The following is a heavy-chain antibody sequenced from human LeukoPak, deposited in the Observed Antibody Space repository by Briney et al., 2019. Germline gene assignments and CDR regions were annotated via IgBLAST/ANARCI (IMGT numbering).Heavy chain of an antibody. CDR2: VSGSGADT. V-gene: IGHV3-23*01. D-gene: IGHD3-10*01. CDR1: GLTFSNYD. J-gene: IGHJ4*02. CDR3: ARDHRLLWFGELDY. Sequence: GGSLRLSCAASGLTFSNYDMNWVRQAPGKGLEWVAGVSGSGADTYYADSVKGRFTISRDNSKNTLYLQMNSLRAEDTAVYYCARDHRLLWFGELDYWGQGTLVTVSS.